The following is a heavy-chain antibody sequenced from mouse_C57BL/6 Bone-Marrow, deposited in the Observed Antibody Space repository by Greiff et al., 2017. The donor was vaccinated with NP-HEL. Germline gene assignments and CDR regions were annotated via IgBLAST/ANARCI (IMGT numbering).Heavy chain of an antibody. D-gene: IGHD1-1*01. V-gene: IGHV5-17*01. CDR3: AKNCYGPPWFAY. J-gene: IGHJ3*01. CDR2: ISSGSSTI. CDR1: GFTFSDYG. Sequence: EVKLMESGGGLVKPGGSLKLSCAASGFTFSDYGMHWVRQAPEQGLEWVAYISSGSSTIYYEDTVKGRFTLSRDNAKNTQFLQMTRLRSEDTAMYYCAKNCYGPPWFAYWGQGTLVTVSA.